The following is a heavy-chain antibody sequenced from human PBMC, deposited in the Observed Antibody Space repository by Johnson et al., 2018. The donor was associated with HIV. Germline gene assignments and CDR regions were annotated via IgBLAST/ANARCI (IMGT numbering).Heavy chain of an antibody. D-gene: IGHD2-8*01. V-gene: IGHV3-53*01. CDR1: GFTVSSNY. J-gene: IGHJ3*02. CDR3: ARATWSDDAVDI. CDR2: IYSGGST. Sequence: VQLVESGGGVVQPGRSLRLSCAASGFTVSSNYMSWVRQAPGKGLEWVSVIYSGGSTYYADSVKGRFTISRDNARNSLYLQMNSLRAEDTALYYCARATWSDDAVDIWGQVTMVTVSS.